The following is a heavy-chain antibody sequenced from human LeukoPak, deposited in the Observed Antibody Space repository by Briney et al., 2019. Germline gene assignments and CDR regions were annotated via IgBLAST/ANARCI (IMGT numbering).Heavy chain of an antibody. CDR3: ARDIAPLSMWYYDSSGYYGWFDP. J-gene: IGHJ5*02. V-gene: IGHV1-18*01. CDR1: GYTFTSYG. Sequence: ASVKVSFTASGYTFTSYGISWVRQAPGQGLEWMGWISAYNGNTNYAQKLQGRVTMTTDTSTSTAYMELRSLRSDDTAVYYCARDIAPLSMWYYDSSGYYGWFDPWGQGTLVTVSS. D-gene: IGHD3-22*01. CDR2: ISAYNGNT.